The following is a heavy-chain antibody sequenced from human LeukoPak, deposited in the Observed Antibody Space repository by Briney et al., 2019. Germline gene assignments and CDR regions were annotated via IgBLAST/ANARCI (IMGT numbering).Heavy chain of an antibody. V-gene: IGHV1-69*13. CDR1: GGTFSSYA. D-gene: IGHD1-26*01. CDR2: IIPIFGTA. J-gene: IGHJ4*02. Sequence: ASVKVSCKASGGTFSSYAISWVRQAPGQGLEWMGGIIPIFGTANYAQKFQGRVTITADESTSTAYMELSSLRSEDTAVYYCARPEDLIVGATSQTLESLDYWGQGTLVTVSS. CDR3: ARPEDLIVGATSQTLESLDY.